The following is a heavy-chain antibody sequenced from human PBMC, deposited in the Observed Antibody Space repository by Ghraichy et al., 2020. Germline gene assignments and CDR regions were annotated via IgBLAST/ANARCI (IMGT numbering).Heavy chain of an antibody. Sequence: VKVSCKTSGYSFTSYSLSWVRQAPGQGLEWMGWISTYNGRTTYAQNFQGRLTMTTNTSTDTAHMELRSLRSGDTALYFCARIGSTGSSRYWGQGSLVTVSS. CDR2: ISTYNGRT. CDR3: ARIGSTGSSRY. V-gene: IGHV1-18*04. D-gene: IGHD1-26*01. CDR1: GYSFTSYS. J-gene: IGHJ4*02.